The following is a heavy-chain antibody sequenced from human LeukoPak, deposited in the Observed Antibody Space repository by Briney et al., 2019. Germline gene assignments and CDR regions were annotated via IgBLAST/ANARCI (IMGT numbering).Heavy chain of an antibody. Sequence: SETLSLTCTVSGGSFSSYYWSWIRQPPGKGLEWICDINYSGSTNYNPTLKSRVTISVDTSKNQFSLKLSSVTAADTAVYYCAITIVGAARYYYYYYYMDVWGKGTTVTVSS. D-gene: IGHD1-26*01. V-gene: IGHV4-59*01. J-gene: IGHJ6*03. CDR1: GGSFSSYY. CDR3: AITIVGAARYYYYYYYMDV. CDR2: INYSGST.